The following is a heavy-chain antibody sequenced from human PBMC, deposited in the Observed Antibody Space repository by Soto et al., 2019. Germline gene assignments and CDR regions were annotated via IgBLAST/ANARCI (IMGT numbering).Heavy chain of an antibody. V-gene: IGHV1-69*12. CDR1: GGTFSSYA. Sequence: QVQLVQSGAEVKKPGSSVKVSCKASGGTFSSYAISWVRQAPGQGLEWMGGIIPIFGTANYAQKFQGRVTITADESTSTAYMELSSLRSEATAVYYCASALVPAADGELWSGEHFDYWGQGTLVTVSS. CDR2: IIPIFGTA. CDR3: ASALVPAADGELWSGEHFDY. J-gene: IGHJ4*02. D-gene: IGHD2-2*01.